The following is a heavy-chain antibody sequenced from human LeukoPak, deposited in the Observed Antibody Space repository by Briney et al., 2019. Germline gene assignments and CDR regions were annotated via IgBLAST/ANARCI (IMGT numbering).Heavy chain of an antibody. V-gene: IGHV3-21*06. D-gene: IGHD4-17*01. CDR3: ARYDYGVLGGFDA. J-gene: IGHJ5*02. CDR2: ISSSSSHK. Sequence: GGSLRLSCARSGFTFRSYTMNCVRQAPEKGLEGVSSISSSSSHKHYGGSVEGRFTISRDNAKNSLFLQMNSLRAEDTAVYYCARYDYGVLGGFDAWGQGTLVTVSS. CDR1: GFTFRSYT.